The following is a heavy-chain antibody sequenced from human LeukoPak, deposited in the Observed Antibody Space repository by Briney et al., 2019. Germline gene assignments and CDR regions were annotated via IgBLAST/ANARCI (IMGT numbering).Heavy chain of an antibody. CDR1: GGSISSSSYY. CDR2: IYYSGST. CDR3: ARRVTGTETLDY. V-gene: IGHV4-39*01. Sequence: PSETLCLTCTVSGGSISSSSYYWGWIRQPPGKGLEWIGSIYYSGSTYYNPSLKSRVTISADTSKNQFSLKLSSVTAADTAVYYCARRVTGTETLDYWGQGTLVTVSS. J-gene: IGHJ4*02. D-gene: IGHD1-20*01.